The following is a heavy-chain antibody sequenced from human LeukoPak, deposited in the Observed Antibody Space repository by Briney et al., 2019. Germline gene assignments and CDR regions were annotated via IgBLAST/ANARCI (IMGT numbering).Heavy chain of an antibody. Sequence: SETLSLTCTVSGGSVNNSYYWSWIRQPAGKGLEWIGRIYTSVSTNYNPSLKSRVTMSVDTSKNQFSLQVTSVTAADTAVYYCARGRGYYYDFDVWGKGTTVTVSS. J-gene: IGHJ6*03. CDR1: GGSVNNSYY. D-gene: IGHD3-10*01. V-gene: IGHV4-4*07. CDR3: ARGRGYYYDFDV. CDR2: IYTSVST.